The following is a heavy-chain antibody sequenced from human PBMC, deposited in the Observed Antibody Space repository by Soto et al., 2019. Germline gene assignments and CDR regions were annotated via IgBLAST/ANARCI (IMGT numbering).Heavy chain of an antibody. CDR3: ARGHSYEWLPRYSAARHMFDS. CDR2: IIPIRGIA. CDR1: GGTFSSYT. D-gene: IGHD3-3*01. Sequence: GASVKVSCKASGGTFSSYTISWVRQAPGQGLEWMGRIIPIRGIANYAQKFQGRVTITGNKSTSTAYMELSSLRSEDTAVYYCARGHSYEWLPRYSAARHMFDSWGQGSLVIVSS. J-gene: IGHJ5*01. V-gene: IGHV1-69*02.